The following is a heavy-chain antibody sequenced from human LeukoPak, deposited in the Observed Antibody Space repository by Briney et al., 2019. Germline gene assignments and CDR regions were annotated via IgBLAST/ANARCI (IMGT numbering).Heavy chain of an antibody. D-gene: IGHD2-8*02. V-gene: IGHV4-39*07. CDR2: ICYSGST. CDR3: ARTSQLVADRGY. CDR1: GGSFSSTNYY. Sequence: SETLSLTCTVSGGSFSSTNYYWGWIRQPPGKGLEWIGSICYSGSTYYSPSLKSRVTISIDTSKNQFSLNLSSVTAADTAIYYCARTSQLVADRGYWGHGTLVIVSS. J-gene: IGHJ4*01.